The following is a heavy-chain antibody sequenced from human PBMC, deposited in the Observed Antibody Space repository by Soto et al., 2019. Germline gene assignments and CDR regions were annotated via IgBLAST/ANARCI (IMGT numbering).Heavy chain of an antibody. Sequence: SETLSLTCAVYGGSFSGYYWSWIRQPPGKGLEWIGEINHSGSTNYNPSLKSRVTISVDTSKNQFSLKLSSVTAADTAVYYCARAPRYGYKRAVWDYWGQGTLVTVSS. D-gene: IGHD3-16*01. CDR3: ARAPRYGYKRAVWDY. CDR2: INHSGST. CDR1: GGSFSGYY. J-gene: IGHJ4*02. V-gene: IGHV4-34*01.